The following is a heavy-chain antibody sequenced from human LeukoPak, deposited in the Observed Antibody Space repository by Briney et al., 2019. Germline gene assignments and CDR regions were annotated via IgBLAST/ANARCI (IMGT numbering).Heavy chain of an antibody. CDR1: GYTFTSYG. CDR2: SSTYNPNT. D-gene: IGHD4-17*01. CDR3: ATSVVYGDLRPFEY. Sequence: ASVTVSCMASGYTFTSYGSIWVRQAPGHGLEGMGWSSTYNPNTTYAQKFQGRITMTRATSTSTAYMELRSLRSDATAVYYCATSVVYGDLRPFEYWGQGTLVTVSS. J-gene: IGHJ4*02. V-gene: IGHV1-18*01.